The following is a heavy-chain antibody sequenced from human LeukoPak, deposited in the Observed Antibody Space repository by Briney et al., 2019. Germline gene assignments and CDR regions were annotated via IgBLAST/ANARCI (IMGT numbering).Heavy chain of an antibody. CDR1: GYTFTSYG. D-gene: IGHD3-22*01. J-gene: IGHJ4*02. V-gene: IGHV1-69*13. CDR2: IITIVGTA. Sequence: GASVKVSCKASGYTFTSYGISWVRQAPGEALEWKGGIITIVGTANYAQKFQGRVTITADESTSTAYMELSSLRSEDTAVYYCARDRGYYYDSSGYYDPLDYWGQGTLVTVSS. CDR3: ARDRGYYYDSSGYYDPLDY.